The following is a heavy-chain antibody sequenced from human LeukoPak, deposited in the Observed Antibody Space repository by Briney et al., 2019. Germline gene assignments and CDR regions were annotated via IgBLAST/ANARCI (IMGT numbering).Heavy chain of an antibody. V-gene: IGHV3-23*01. CDR1: VFTLSIHA. J-gene: IGHJ5*02. CDR2: IRVVGENT. CDR3: AKGPYSGYSTYFDP. Sequence: PGGCLRLSCEASVFTLSIHAMNWVRPAPEKRLGWGSGIRVVGENTYYADSVKGRFTNSRDNSRNTLSLQMYGLRADDTALYFCAKGPYSGYSTYFDPWGQGTRVTVSS. D-gene: IGHD5-12*01.